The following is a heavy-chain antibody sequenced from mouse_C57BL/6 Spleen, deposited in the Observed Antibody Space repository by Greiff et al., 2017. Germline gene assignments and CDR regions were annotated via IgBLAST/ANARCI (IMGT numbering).Heavy chain of an antibody. CDR3: ARGSNRWYFDV. Sequence: EVQRVESGGGLVKPGGSLKLSCAASGFTFSDYGMHWVRQAPEKGLEWVAYISSGSSTIYYADPVKGRFTLSRDNAKNTLFLQMTSLRSEDTSMDCWARGSNRWYFDVWGTGTTVTVSS. CDR2: ISSGSSTI. D-gene: IGHD2-5*01. V-gene: IGHV5-17*01. CDR1: GFTFSDYG. J-gene: IGHJ1*03.